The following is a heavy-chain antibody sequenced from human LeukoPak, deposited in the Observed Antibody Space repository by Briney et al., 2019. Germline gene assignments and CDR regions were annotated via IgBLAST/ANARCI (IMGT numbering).Heavy chain of an antibody. Sequence: PSETLSLTCAVYGGSFSGYYWSWIRQPPGKGLEWIGEINHSGSTNYNPSLKSRVTISVDTSKNRFSLKLSSVTAADTAVYYCARGRYYGSGSVYWGQGTLVTVSS. D-gene: IGHD3-10*01. J-gene: IGHJ4*02. CDR3: ARGRYYGSGSVY. CDR2: INHSGST. CDR1: GGSFSGYY. V-gene: IGHV4-34*01.